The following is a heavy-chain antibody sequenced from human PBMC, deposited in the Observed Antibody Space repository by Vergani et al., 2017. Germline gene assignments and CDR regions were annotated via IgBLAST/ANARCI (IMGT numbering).Heavy chain of an antibody. D-gene: IGHD3/OR15-3a*01. CDR1: GYNFTSFD. CDR3: ARGVLDSKYRHNWFGP. V-gene: IGHV1-8*01. Sequence: QEQLVQSGAVVRKPGASVKVSCKASGYNFTSFDINWVRLATGQGLEWMGWMNPKSGNTAYAAKFQGRITMTRDSSTDTAYMEKKSLRSEDTAIYFCARGVLDSKYRHNWFGPWGQGTVVTVSS. CDR2: MNPKSGNT. J-gene: IGHJ5*02.